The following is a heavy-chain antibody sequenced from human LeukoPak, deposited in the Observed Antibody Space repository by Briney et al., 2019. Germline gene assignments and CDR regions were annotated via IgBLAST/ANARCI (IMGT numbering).Heavy chain of an antibody. CDR1: GFTFSAYW. CDR2: IKHDGSEK. V-gene: IGHV3-7*01. D-gene: IGHD5-18*01. J-gene: IGHJ4*02. CDR3: AREEGYSYGPDY. Sequence: GGSLRLSCAASGFTFSAYWMTWVRQAPGKGLEWVAKIKHDGSEKYYVDSVKGRFTISRDNAKNSLYLQMNSLTVEDTAVYYRAREEGYSYGPDYWGQGTLVTVSS.